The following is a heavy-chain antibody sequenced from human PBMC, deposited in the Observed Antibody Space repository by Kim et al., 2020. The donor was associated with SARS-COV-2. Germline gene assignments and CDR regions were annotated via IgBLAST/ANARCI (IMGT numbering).Heavy chain of an antibody. CDR1: GFTFSSYG. J-gene: IGHJ2*01. D-gene: IGHD3-22*01. V-gene: IGHV3-33*01. CDR2: IWYDGSNK. CDR3: ARDQFPDYYDSSGSKLEWYFDL. Sequence: GGSLRLSCAASGFTFSSYGMHWVRQAPGKGLEWVAVIWYDGSNKYYADSVKGRFTISRDNSKNTLYLQMNSLRAEDTAVYYCARDQFPDYYDSSGSKLEWYFDLWGRGTLVTVSS.